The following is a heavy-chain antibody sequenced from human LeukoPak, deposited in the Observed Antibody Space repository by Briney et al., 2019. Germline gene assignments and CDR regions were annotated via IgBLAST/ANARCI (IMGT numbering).Heavy chain of an antibody. D-gene: IGHD3-10*01. Sequence: SETLSLTCTVSGASISSGTYSWSWIRQPPGEGLEWIGYIYHTGSTYYNPSLKGRVTISVDRSKNQFSLNLNFVTAADTALYYCARGDGSGSGRWFDPWGQGTLXTVSS. CDR3: ARGDGSGSGRWFDP. CDR2: IYHTGST. J-gene: IGHJ5*02. V-gene: IGHV4-30-2*01. CDR1: GASISSGTYS.